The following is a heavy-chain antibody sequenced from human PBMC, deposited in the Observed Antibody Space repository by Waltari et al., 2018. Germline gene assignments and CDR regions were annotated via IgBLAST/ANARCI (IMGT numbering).Heavy chain of an antibody. V-gene: IGHV4-34*01. CDR2: INHSGST. Sequence: QGPLPQVGPGPVKPSGTPSPHRPVLGGVFRGFFLGWTRQPPGKGLEWIGEINHSGSTNYNPSLKSRVTISVDTSKNQFSLKLSSVTAADTAVYYCARVLAARSFADYWGQGTLVTVSS. CDR3: ARVLAARSFADY. CDR1: GGVFRGFF. D-gene: IGHD6-6*01. J-gene: IGHJ4*02.